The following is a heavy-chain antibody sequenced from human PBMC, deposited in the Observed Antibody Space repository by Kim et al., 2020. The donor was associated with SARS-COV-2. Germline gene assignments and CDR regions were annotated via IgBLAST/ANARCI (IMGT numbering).Heavy chain of an antibody. J-gene: IGHJ6*02. Sequence: SETLSLTCAVYGGSFSGYYWSWIRQPPGKGLEWIGEINHSGSTNYTPSPKSRVTISVDTSKNQFPLMLSSVTAADTAVYYCSRFGGYCSGGSCYRNYYYGMDVWGQGTTVTVSS. D-gene: IGHD2-15*01. V-gene: IGHV4-34*01. CDR1: GGSFSGYY. CDR2: INHSGST. CDR3: SRFGGYCSGGSCYRNYYYGMDV.